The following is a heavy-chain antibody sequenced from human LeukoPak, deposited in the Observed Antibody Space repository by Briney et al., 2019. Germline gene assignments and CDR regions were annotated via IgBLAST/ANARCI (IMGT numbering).Heavy chain of an antibody. CDR3: ARDLGYSGFDWAP. CDR2: IHSSGNT. Sequence: SETLSLTCTVSAYSISSGYYWGWIRQPPGKRLEWVGSIHSSGNTYYNPTLKSRVTISVDTSKNQFSLNLTSVTAADAAVYYCARDLGYSGFDWAPWGQGTLVTVSS. CDR1: AYSISSGYY. J-gene: IGHJ5*02. V-gene: IGHV4-38-2*02. D-gene: IGHD5-12*01.